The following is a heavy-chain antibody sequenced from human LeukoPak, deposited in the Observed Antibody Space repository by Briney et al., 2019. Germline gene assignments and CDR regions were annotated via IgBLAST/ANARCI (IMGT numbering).Heavy chain of an antibody. J-gene: IGHJ4*02. CDR1: GFTFSSYW. CDR3: ARDRCSSTSCFFDY. CDR2: IKQDGNEK. V-gene: IGHV3-7*01. Sequence: GGSLRLSCAASGFTFSSYWMGWVRQAPGRGLEWVANIKQDGNEKHYVDSVKGRFTISRDNAKNSLYLQMNSLRAEDTAVYYCARDRCSSTSCFFDYWGQGTLVTVSS. D-gene: IGHD2-2*01.